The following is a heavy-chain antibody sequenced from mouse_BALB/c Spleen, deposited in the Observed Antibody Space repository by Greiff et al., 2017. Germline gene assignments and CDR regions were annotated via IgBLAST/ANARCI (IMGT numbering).Heavy chain of an antibody. D-gene: IGHD1-1*02. V-gene: IGHV14-4*02. CDR2: IDPENGDT. CDR1: GFNIKDYY. CDR3: NACGGNYKDPDY. J-gene: IGHJ2*01. Sequence: EVQLQQSGAELVRSGASVKLSCTASGFNIKDYYMHWVKQRPEQGLEWIGWIDPENGDTEYAPKFQGKATMTADTSSNTAYLQLSSLTSEDTAVYYCNACGGNYKDPDYWGQGTTRTVSS.